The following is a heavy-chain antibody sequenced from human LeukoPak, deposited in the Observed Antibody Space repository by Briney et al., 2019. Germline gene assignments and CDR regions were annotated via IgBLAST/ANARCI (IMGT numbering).Heavy chain of an antibody. D-gene: IGHD2-15*01. Sequence: PSETLSLTCSVSDYSISNSNWWGWIRQPPGKGLEWIGNIYYTGGTYYNPSLKSRVTMTVDTSKNQFSLKLSSVAAVDTAMYYCARFSGDAWNIIDFWGQGTLVTVSS. CDR3: ARFSGDAWNIIDF. V-gene: IGHV4-28*01. CDR1: DYSISNSNW. CDR2: IYYTGGT. J-gene: IGHJ4*02.